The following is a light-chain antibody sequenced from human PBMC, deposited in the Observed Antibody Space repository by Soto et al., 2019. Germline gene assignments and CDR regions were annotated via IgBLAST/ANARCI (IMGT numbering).Light chain of an antibody. CDR3: QVWVVTSDQPVI. Sequence: SYELTQPPSVSVAPGQTADITCGGNNIGRRRVHWYQQRPGQAPVLVVHDNSDRPLGIPERFSVSNSGNTATLTIVRVEAGDEADFYCQVWVVTSDQPVIFGGGTKLTVL. CDR1: NIGRRR. CDR2: DNS. V-gene: IGLV3-21*02. J-gene: IGLJ2*01.